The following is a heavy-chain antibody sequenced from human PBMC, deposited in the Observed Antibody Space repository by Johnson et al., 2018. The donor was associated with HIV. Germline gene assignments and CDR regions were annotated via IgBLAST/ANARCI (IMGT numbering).Heavy chain of an antibody. V-gene: IGHV3-NL1*01. J-gene: IGHJ3*02. D-gene: IGHD6-13*01. CDR2: IIRDATTA. Sequence: VQLVESGGGVVQPGRSLRLSCAASGFTFSSYAMHWVRQAPGKGLEWVSRIIRDATTAIYADSVKGRFTISRDNSRNTLYLQMNSLRVEDTAVYYCAKDQWSSSWTNDAFDIWGHGTMVTVSS. CDR3: AKDQWSSSWTNDAFDI. CDR1: GFTFSSYA.